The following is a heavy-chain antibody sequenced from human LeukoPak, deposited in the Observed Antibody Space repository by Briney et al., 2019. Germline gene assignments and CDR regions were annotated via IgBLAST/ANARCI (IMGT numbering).Heavy chain of an antibody. V-gene: IGHV1-2*02. Sequence: ASVKVSCKASGYTFTGYYMHWVRQAPGQGLEWMGWINPNSGDTNYAQKFQGRVTMTRDTSISTAYMELSRLRSDDTAVYYCARDLAMIVVVAQNWFDPWGQGTLVTVSS. CDR2: INPNSGDT. CDR3: ARDLAMIVVVAQNWFDP. J-gene: IGHJ5*02. CDR1: GYTFTGYY. D-gene: IGHD3-22*01.